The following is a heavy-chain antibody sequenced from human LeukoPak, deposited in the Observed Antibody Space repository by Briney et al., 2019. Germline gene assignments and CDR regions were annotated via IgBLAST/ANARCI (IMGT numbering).Heavy chain of an antibody. Sequence: SETLSLTCTVSGGSISSSSYYWGWIRQPPGKGLEWIGSIYYSGSTYYNPSLRSRVTISVDTSKNQFSLKLSSVTAADTAVYYCARRFYYDSSGYRDAFDIWGQGTMVTVSS. V-gene: IGHV4-39*01. CDR3: ARRFYYDSSGYRDAFDI. CDR2: IYYSGST. CDR1: GGSISSSSYY. D-gene: IGHD3-22*01. J-gene: IGHJ3*02.